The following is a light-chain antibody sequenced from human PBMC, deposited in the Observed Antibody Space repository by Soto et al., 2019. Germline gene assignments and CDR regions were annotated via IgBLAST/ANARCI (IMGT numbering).Light chain of an antibody. J-gene: IGKJ5*01. Sequence: ELVLTQSPVTLSLSPGERATLSCRASQSGSGYLAWYQQKPCQAPRLLIYDVSNRATGIPARFSGSGSGTDFTLTISSLEPEDFAIYFCQQSDYWQVTFGQGTRLEIK. V-gene: IGKV3-11*01. CDR1: QSGSGY. CDR2: DVS. CDR3: QQSDYWQVT.